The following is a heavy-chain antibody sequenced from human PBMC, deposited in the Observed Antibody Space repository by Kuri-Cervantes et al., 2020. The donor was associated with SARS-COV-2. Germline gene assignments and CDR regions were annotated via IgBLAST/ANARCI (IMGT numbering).Heavy chain of an antibody. CDR3: ARISGFSYGYSDY. D-gene: IGHD5-18*01. Sequence: GSLRLSCTVSGGSISYFYWTWIRQPPGKGLEWIGYIYYSGSTNYNPSLKSRVTISVDTSKNQFSLKLSSVTAADTAVYYCARISGFSYGYSDYWGQGILVTCYS. V-gene: IGHV4-59*12. J-gene: IGHJ4*02. CDR2: IYYSGST. CDR1: GGSISYFY.